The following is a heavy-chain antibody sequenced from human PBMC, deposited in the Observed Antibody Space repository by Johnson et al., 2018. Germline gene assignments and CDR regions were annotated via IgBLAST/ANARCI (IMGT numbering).Heavy chain of an antibody. J-gene: IGHJ3*02. CDR3: ARDRPTYYYDSSGYYADAFDI. CDR2: IIPIFGTA. Sequence: QVQLVQSGAEVKKPGSSVKVSCKASGGTFSSYAISWVRQAPGQGLEWMGGIIPIFGTANYAQKFQGRVTLTAAESTSTAYMELSSRRSEDTAVYYCARDRPTYYYDSSGYYADAFDIWGQGTMVTVSS. CDR1: GGTFSSYA. V-gene: IGHV1-69*12. D-gene: IGHD3-22*01.